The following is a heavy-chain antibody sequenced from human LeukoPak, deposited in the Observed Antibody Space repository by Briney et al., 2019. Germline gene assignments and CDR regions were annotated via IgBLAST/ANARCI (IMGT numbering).Heavy chain of an antibody. V-gene: IGHV1-69*01. J-gene: IGHJ6*02. CDR2: IIPIFGTA. D-gene: IGHD3-16*01. CDR1: GGTFSSYA. Sequence: SVKVSCKASGGTFSSYAISWVRQAPGQGLEWMGGIIPIFGTANYAQKFQGRVTITADESTSTAYMELSSLRSEDTAVYYCARERTYTTLNYYGMDVWGQGTTVTVSS. CDR3: ARERTYTTLNYYGMDV.